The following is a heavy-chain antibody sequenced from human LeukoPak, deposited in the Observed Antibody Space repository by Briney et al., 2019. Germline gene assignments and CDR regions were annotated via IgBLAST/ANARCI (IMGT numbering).Heavy chain of an antibody. D-gene: IGHD4-17*01. Sequence: PGGSLRLSCAASGFTFSNAWMSWVRQAPGKGLEWVGRIKRKIDGGTTDYAAPVQGRFTISRDDSKNTLYLQMNSLKTEDTAVYYCTREPDYEGWFDPWGQGTLVTVSS. V-gene: IGHV3-15*01. J-gene: IGHJ5*02. CDR1: GFTFSNAW. CDR2: IKRKIDGGTT. CDR3: TREPDYEGWFDP.